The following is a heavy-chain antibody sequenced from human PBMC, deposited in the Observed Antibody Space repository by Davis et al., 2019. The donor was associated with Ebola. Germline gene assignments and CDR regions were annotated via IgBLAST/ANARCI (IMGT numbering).Heavy chain of an antibody. CDR1: GFTFSSYS. Sequence: GGSLRLSCAASGFTFSSYSMNWVRQAPEKGLEWVSYISSSSSTIYYADSVKGRFTISRDNAKNSLYLQMNSLRDEDTAVYYCARDLTTVTSDWFDPWGQGTLVTVSS. J-gene: IGHJ5*02. CDR2: ISSSSSTI. V-gene: IGHV3-48*02. CDR3: ARDLTTVTSDWFDP. D-gene: IGHD4-17*01.